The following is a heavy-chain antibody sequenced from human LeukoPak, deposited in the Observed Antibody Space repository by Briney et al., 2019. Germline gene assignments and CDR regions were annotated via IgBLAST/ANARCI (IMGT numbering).Heavy chain of an antibody. V-gene: IGHV3-30*02. CDR3: VSAPWLDGYNYYHFDY. CDR1: GFGFSGYG. Sequence: GGSLRLSCAASGFGFSGYGMHWARQAPGKGLEWVAFIGYNGRSTKYADSVKGRFTISRDNSKNILYLQMNSLTAGDTAMYYCVSAPWLDGYNYYHFDYWGQGTLVTVSS. D-gene: IGHD5-24*01. CDR2: IGYNGRST. J-gene: IGHJ4*02.